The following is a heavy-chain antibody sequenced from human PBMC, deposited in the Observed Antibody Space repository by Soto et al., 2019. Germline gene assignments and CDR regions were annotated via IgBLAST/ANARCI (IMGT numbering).Heavy chain of an antibody. CDR2: IYYSGST. D-gene: IGHD3-22*01. J-gene: IGHJ4*02. V-gene: IGHV4-59*01. CDR3: ASLSYYYDSSGYSRSFDY. Sequence: SETLSLTCTVSGGSISSYYWSWFRQPPGKGLEWIGYIYYSGSTNYNPSLKSRVTISVDTSKNQFSLKLSSVTAADTAVYYCASLSYYYDSSGYSRSFDYWGQGTLVTVSS. CDR1: GGSISSYY.